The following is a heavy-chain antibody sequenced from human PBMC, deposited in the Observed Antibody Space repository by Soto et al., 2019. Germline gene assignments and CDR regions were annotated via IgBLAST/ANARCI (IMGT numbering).Heavy chain of an antibody. J-gene: IGHJ6*02. Sequence: SATLSLTCTIPGSSIPSSSYYWGWIRQPPGKGLEWNGSIYYSGSTYYNPSLKNRVTISVDTSRNQFSLKLSSVTAADTAVYYCVKLAGYCSGGRCHGDYAMDVWGQGTTVT. V-gene: IGHV4-39*01. CDR2: IYYSGST. CDR1: GSSIPSSSYY. CDR3: VKLAGYCSGGRCHGDYAMDV. D-gene: IGHD2-15*01.